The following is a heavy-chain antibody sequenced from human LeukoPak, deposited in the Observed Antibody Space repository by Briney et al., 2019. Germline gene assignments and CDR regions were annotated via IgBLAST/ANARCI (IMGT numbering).Heavy chain of an antibody. CDR3: ARGRYYDTLKA. CDR2: IYYSGST. Sequence: PSETLSLTCTVSGGSISSYYWSWIRQPPGKGLEWIGYIYYSGSTNYNPSLKSRLTISVDTSKNQFSLRLTSVTAADTAVYYCARGRYYDTLKAWVQGTLVTVSS. J-gene: IGHJ5*02. CDR1: GGSISSYY. D-gene: IGHD3-9*01. V-gene: IGHV4-59*01.